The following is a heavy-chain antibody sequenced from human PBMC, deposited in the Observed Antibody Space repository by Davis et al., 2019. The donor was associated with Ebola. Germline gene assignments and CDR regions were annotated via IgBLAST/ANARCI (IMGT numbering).Heavy chain of an antibody. CDR2: VIPILGVV. J-gene: IGHJ3*02. CDR3: ATELLITERVVSAFDI. CDR1: GYTFTSYY. Sequence: SVKVSCKASGYTFTSYYMHWVRQAPGQGLEWMGRVIPILGVVNYAHKFHGRVTITADYMELSSLRSEDTAVYFCATELLITERVVSAFDIWGQGTMVTVSS. V-gene: IGHV1-69*02. D-gene: IGHD3-9*01.